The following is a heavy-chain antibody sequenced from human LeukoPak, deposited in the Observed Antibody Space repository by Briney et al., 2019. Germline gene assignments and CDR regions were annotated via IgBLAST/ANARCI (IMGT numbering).Heavy chain of an antibody. V-gene: IGHV3-30*18. CDR1: GFTFSSYD. J-gene: IGHJ4*02. CDR2: ISYDGSNK. D-gene: IGHD3-10*01. CDR3: AKDYYFGSGSYCFDY. Sequence: PGRSLRLSCAASGFTFSSYDMHWVRQAPGKGLEWVAVISYDGSNKYYADSVKGRFTISRDNSKNTLYLQMNSLRAEDSAVYYCAKDYYFGSGSYCFDYWGQGTLVTVSS.